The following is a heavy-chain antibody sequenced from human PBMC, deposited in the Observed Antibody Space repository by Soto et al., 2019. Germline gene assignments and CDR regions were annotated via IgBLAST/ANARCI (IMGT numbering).Heavy chain of an antibody. Sequence: EVHLVESGGGVVQPGGSLRLSCAASGFGFSDYWVHWVRQAPGKGLEWVAGIQGDGISTSYAESVKGRFTISRDNAKNTLYLQMNGLTADDTAVYFCDKFLHTGYDSEYWGQGTLVTVSS. CDR3: DKFLHTGYDSEY. J-gene: IGHJ4*02. CDR2: IQGDGIST. D-gene: IGHD5-12*01. CDR1: GFGFSDYW. V-gene: IGHV3-74*01.